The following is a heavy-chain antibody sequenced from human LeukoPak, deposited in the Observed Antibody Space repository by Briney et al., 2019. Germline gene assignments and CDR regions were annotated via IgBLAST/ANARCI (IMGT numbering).Heavy chain of an antibody. CDR3: AKTKLGYCSGGSCYSRHYRLDY. Sequence: GXXLRLSCATSGFTFSSYAISWVRQAPGKGLEWVSAISGSGGSTYYADSVKGRFTISRDNSKNTLYLQMNSLRAEDTAVYYCAKTKLGYCSGGSCYSRHYRLDYWGQGTLVTVSS. CDR1: GFTFSSYA. CDR2: ISGSGGST. J-gene: IGHJ4*02. V-gene: IGHV3-23*01. D-gene: IGHD2-15*01.